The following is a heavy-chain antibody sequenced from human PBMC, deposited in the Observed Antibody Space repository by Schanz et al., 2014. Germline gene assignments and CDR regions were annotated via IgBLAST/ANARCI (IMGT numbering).Heavy chain of an antibody. V-gene: IGHV3-23*01. CDR2: ISGTGGDDT. D-gene: IGHD3-22*01. CDR1: GFSFSSYA. CDR3: AKDISDTSGKDDY. J-gene: IGHJ4*02. Sequence: EVQLLESGGGLVEPGGSLRLSCAASGFSFSSYAMGWVRQARGKGLEWVSAISGTGGDDTYYADSVKGRFTISRDNSKNTLFLQMNSLRVEDSAIYYCAKDISDTSGKDDYWGQGTLVTVSS.